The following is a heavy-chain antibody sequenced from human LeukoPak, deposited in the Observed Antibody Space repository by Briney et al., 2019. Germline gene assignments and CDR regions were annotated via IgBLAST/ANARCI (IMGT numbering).Heavy chain of an antibody. D-gene: IGHD2-2*01. J-gene: IGHJ6*02. CDR1: GFTFSSYA. V-gene: IGHV3-53*01. CDR3: ASRGDIVVVPAAIGPYYYGMDV. Sequence: PGGSLRLSCAASGFTFSSYAMSWVRQAPGKGLEWVSVIYSGGSTYYADSVKGRFTISRDNSKNTLYLQMNSLRAEDTAVYYCASRGDIVVVPAAIGPYYYGMDVWGQGTTVTVSS. CDR2: IYSGGST.